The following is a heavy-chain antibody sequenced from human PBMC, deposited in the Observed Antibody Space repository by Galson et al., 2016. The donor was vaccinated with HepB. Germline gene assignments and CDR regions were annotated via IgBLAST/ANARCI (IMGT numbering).Heavy chain of an antibody. J-gene: IGHJ6*04. CDR1: GGSVSSSNYF. Sequence: TLSLTCTVSGGSVSSSNYFWGWIRQHPGKGLEWIGYIYYSGSTYYNPSLKSRVIISVDTSKNQFSLKLSSVTAADTAVYYCARYITMVQDPPDYYYGMDVWGKGTTVTVSS. V-gene: IGHV4-31*03. CDR3: ARYITMVQDPPDYYYGMDV. D-gene: IGHD3-10*01. CDR2: IYYSGST.